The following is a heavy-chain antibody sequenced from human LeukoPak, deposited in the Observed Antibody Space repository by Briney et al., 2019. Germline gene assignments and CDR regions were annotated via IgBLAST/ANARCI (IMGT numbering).Heavy chain of an antibody. CDR1: GGSISSSS. J-gene: IGHJ5*02. Sequence: ETLSLTCTVSGGSISSSSYYWGWIRQPPGKGLEWVSSISSSSSYIYYADSVKGRFTISRDNAKNSLYLQMNSLRAEDTAVYYCARGDFGVAKSNWFDPWGQGTLVTVSS. V-gene: IGHV3-21*01. CDR2: ISSSSSYI. D-gene: IGHD3-3*01. CDR3: ARGDFGVAKSNWFDP.